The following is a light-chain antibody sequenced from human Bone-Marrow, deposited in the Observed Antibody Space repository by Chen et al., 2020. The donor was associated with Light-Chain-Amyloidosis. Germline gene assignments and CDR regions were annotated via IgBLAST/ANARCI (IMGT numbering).Light chain of an antibody. J-gene: IGLJ3*02. CDR3: SSYTRSSTWL. CDR2: DVS. V-gene: IGLV2-14*03. CDR1: SSDVGGYNY. Sequence: QSALTQPASVSGSPGQSITISCTGTSSDVGGYNYVSWYQQQPGTAPKLVIFDVSYRHSGISNSYSGSTSGDTPSLTISELEAEEEADYCSSSYTRSSTWLFGGGTRLTVL.